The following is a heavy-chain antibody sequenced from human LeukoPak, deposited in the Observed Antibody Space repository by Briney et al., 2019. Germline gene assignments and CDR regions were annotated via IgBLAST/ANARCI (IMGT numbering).Heavy chain of an antibody. CDR1: GFTFDDYA. D-gene: IGHD4-23*01. Sequence: AGGSLRLSCAASGFTFDDYAMHWVRQAPGKGLEWVSGISWNSGSIGYADSVKGRFTISRDNAKNSLYLQMNSLRAEDMALYYCAKDLSYGGNRGFDYWGQGTLVTVSS. CDR3: AKDLSYGGNRGFDY. CDR2: ISWNSGSI. V-gene: IGHV3-9*03. J-gene: IGHJ4*02.